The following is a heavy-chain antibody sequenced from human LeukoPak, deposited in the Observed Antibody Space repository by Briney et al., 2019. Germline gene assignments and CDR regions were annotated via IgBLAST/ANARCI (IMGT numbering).Heavy chain of an antibody. J-gene: IGHJ4*02. CDR1: GGSISSGDYY. D-gene: IGHD3-10*01. CDR3: ARGPWDYGSGAFDY. Sequence: SETLSLTCTVSGGSISSGDYYWSWIRQPPGKGLEWIGYIYYSGSTYYNPSLKSRVTISVDTSKNQFSLKLSSVTAADTAVYYCARGPWDYGSGAFDYWGQGTLVTVSS. CDR2: IYYSGST. V-gene: IGHV4-30-4*08.